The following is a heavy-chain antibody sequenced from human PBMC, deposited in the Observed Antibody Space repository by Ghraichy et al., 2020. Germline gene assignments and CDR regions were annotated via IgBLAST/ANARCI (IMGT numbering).Heavy chain of an antibody. Sequence: SETLSLTCTVSGGSISSSSYYWGWIRQPPGKGLEWIGSIYYSGSTYYSPSLKSRVTISVATSKNQFSLKLSSVTAADTAVYYCARVRAYYDILTGYSPLYYFDYWGQGTLVTVSS. CDR3: ARVRAYYDILTGYSPLYYFDY. D-gene: IGHD3-9*01. CDR2: IYYSGST. CDR1: GGSISSSSYY. J-gene: IGHJ4*02. V-gene: IGHV4-39*07.